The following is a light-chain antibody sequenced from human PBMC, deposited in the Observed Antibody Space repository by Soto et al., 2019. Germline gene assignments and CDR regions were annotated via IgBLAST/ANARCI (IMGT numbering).Light chain of an antibody. CDR3: QQYNSYST. Sequence: DIQMTQSPSTLSASVRDRVTITCRASQSISSWLAWYQQKPGKAPKLLIYKASSLESGVPSRFSGSGSGTAFTLPISSLQPEDLATYYCQQYNSYSTFGQGTKVDIK. CDR1: QSISSW. CDR2: KAS. V-gene: IGKV1-5*03. J-gene: IGKJ1*01.